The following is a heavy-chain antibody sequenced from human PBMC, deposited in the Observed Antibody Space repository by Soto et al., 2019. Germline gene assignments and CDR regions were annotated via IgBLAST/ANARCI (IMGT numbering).Heavy chain of an antibody. Sequence: EVQLVETGGGLIQPGGSLRLSCAASGFNISSNYMAWVRQAPGKGLEWVSLLYSGGTSYYADSVKGGFTISRDNSKNTLFLQMNRLKSEDTAVYYCARGQQVSTIRGVQGFDYWGQGTLVTVSS. D-gene: IGHD3-10*01. V-gene: IGHV3-53*02. CDR3: ARGQQVSTIRGVQGFDY. CDR1: GFNISSNY. CDR2: LYSGGTS. J-gene: IGHJ4*02.